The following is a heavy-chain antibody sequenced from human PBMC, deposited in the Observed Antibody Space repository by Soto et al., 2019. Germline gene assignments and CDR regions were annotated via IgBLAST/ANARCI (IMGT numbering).Heavy chain of an antibody. Sequence: QEQLVESGGGVVQAGRSLRLSCAASGFTFNFFGMHWVRQAPGKGLEWVAVISYDGREKYYADSVKGRFTMSRDNSKNMVYLEMSSLRPDDTSVHYCAKERRYSFDAFDIWGHGTMVTVSS. CDR2: ISYDGREK. V-gene: IGHV3-30*18. J-gene: IGHJ3*02. CDR3: AKERRYSFDAFDI. D-gene: IGHD5-12*01. CDR1: GFTFNFFG.